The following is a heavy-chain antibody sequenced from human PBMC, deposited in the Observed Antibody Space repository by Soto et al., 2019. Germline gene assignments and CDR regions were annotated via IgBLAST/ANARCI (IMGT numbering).Heavy chain of an antibody. D-gene: IGHD6-19*01. CDR2: ISGSGGTT. Sequence: EVQLFESGGGLVQPGGSLRLSCAASGFTFSSYAMSWVRQAPGKGLEWVPAISGSGGTTYYADSVKGRFTFSRDNSKNTLYLQMNSLRAEDTAVYYCAKTANGWFSAFDIWGQGTMVTVSS. V-gene: IGHV3-23*01. J-gene: IGHJ3*02. CDR1: GFTFSSYA. CDR3: AKTANGWFSAFDI.